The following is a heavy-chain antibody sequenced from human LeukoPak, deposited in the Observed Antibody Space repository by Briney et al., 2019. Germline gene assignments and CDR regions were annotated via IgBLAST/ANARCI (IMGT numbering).Heavy chain of an antibody. CDR3: AGDPVVPAAPDP. V-gene: IGHV4-34*08. J-gene: IGHJ5*02. D-gene: IGHD2-2*01. Sequence: GSLRLSCAASGFTFSSYAMSWIRQPPGKGLEWIGEINHSGSTNYNPSLKSRVTISVDTSKNQFSLKLSSVTAADTAVYYCAGDPVVPAAPDPWGQGTLVTVSS. CDR2: INHSGST. CDR1: GFTFSSYA.